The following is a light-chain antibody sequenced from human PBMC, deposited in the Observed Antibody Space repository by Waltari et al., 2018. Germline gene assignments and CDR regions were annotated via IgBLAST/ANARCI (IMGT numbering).Light chain of an antibody. CDR1: SSNIGSNY. J-gene: IGLJ2*01. Sequence: QSVLTQPPSASGTPGQRVAISCSGSSSNIGSNYVYWYQQLPGTAPKLLIYTDNQRPSGVPDRFSDSKSGTSTSLAISGLRSEDEADYYCAARDDSVSAMVFGGGTKLTVL. CDR2: TDN. V-gene: IGLV1-47*02. CDR3: AARDDSVSAMV.